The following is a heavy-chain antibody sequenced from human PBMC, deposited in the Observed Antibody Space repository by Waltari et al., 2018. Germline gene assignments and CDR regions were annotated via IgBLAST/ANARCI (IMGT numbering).Heavy chain of an antibody. Sequence: QVQLQESGPGLVKPSQTLSLTCTVSGGSISSGSYYWSWIRQPAGKGLEWIGRIYTSGSTNYNPSLKSRVTISVDTSKNQFSLKLSSVTAADTAVYYCARLGAASSYYYYGMDVWGQGTTVTVSS. CDR3: ARLGAASSYYYYGMDV. CDR1: GGSISSGSYY. D-gene: IGHD6-13*01. V-gene: IGHV4-61*02. J-gene: IGHJ6*02. CDR2: IYTSGST.